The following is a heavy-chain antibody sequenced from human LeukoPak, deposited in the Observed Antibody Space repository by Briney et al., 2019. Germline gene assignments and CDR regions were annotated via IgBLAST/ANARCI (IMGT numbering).Heavy chain of an antibody. CDR1: GFTFSSYG. D-gene: IGHD5-12*01. CDR3: AKGQDGRGYDPPSEY. J-gene: IGHJ4*02. Sequence: PGGSLRLSCAASGFTFSSYGMHWVRQAPGKGLEWVAVIWYDGSNKYYADSVKGRFTISRDNSKNTLYLQMNSLRAEDTAVYYCAKGQDGRGYDPPSEYWGQGTLVTVSS. V-gene: IGHV3-33*06. CDR2: IWYDGSNK.